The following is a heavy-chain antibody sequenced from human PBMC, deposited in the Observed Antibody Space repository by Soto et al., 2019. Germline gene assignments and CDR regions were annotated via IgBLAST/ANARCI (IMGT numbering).Heavy chain of an antibody. CDR1: GYTFTSYA. J-gene: IGHJ5*02. CDR3: ARNRYCSSTSCLTGWFDP. D-gene: IGHD2-2*01. CDR2: INAGNGNT. V-gene: IGHV1-3*01. Sequence: ASVKVSCKASGYTFTSYAMHWVRQAPGQRLEWMGWINAGNGNTKYSQKFQGRVTITRDTSASTAYMELSSLRSEDTAVYYCARNRYCSSTSCLTGWFDPWGQGTLVTVSS.